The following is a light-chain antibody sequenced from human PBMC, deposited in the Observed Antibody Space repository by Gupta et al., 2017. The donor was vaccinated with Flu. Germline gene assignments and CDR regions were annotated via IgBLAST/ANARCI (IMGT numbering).Light chain of an antibody. Sequence: DIQMTHSPSSLSASVGDRVTITCQASQDTRNYLDWYQQKPGKAPKLLIYDASNLETRVPSRFSGSGYGTDFTLTITSRQPEDFAAYYCQQDYNLPPYTFGQGTKVDVK. V-gene: IGKV1-33*01. CDR2: DAS. J-gene: IGKJ2*01. CDR1: QDTRNY. CDR3: QQDYNLPPYT.